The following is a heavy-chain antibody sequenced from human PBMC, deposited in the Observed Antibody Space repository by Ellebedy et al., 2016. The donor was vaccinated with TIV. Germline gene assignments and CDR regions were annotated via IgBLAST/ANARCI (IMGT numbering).Heavy chain of an antibody. CDR3: ARGVGATNNFDY. CDR2: INHSGST. V-gene: IGHV4-34*01. CDR1: GGSFSGYY. Sequence: SETLSLTCAVYGGSFSGYYWSWIRQPPGKGLEWIGEINHSGSTNYNPSLKSRVTMSLDTSQDQFSLKLSSVTAADTAVYYCARGVGATNNFDYWGQGTLVTVSS. D-gene: IGHD1-26*01. J-gene: IGHJ4*02.